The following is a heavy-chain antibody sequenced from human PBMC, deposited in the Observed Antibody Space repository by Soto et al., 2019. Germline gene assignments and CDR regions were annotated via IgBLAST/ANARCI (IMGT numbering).Heavy chain of an antibody. Sequence: QVQLVESGGGVVQPGRSPRLSCAASGFTFGSYGMHWVRQAPGKGLEWVAVMSFDGSNKYYADSVKGRFTISRDNSRNTLYLQMNSLRTEDTAVYYCAKDPQYYDFWSGYSDYWGQGTLVTVSS. CDR2: MSFDGSNK. J-gene: IGHJ4*02. CDR1: GFTFGSYG. D-gene: IGHD3-3*01. V-gene: IGHV3-30*18. CDR3: AKDPQYYDFWSGYSDY.